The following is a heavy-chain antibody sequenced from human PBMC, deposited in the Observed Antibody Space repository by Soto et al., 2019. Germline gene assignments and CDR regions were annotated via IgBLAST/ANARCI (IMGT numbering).Heavy chain of an antibody. J-gene: IGHJ4*02. CDR3: ARDGPGTGNDDFDY. CDR2: MNPSNSDA. D-gene: IGHD1-1*01. Sequence: ASVKVSCKASAYTFTGYYIHWVRQAPGQGLEWMGWMNPSNSDARYAPQFQGRASMTRDTSINTAYVDLTRLTSDDTAIYYCARDGPGTGNDDFDYWGLGTLVTVSS. CDR1: AYTFTGYY. V-gene: IGHV1-2*02.